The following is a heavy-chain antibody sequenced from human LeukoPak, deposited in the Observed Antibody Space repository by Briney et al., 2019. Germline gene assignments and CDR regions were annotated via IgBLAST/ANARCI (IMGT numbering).Heavy chain of an antibody. Sequence: PGRSLRLSCAASGFTFDDYAMHWVRQAPGKGLEWVSGISWNSGSIGYADSVKGRFTISRDNAKNSLYLQMNSLRAEDTAVYYCASWDGWFGELTQFDYWGQGTLVTVSS. CDR3: ASWDGWFGELTQFDY. CDR1: GFTFDDYA. D-gene: IGHD3-10*01. V-gene: IGHV3-9*01. CDR2: ISWNSGSI. J-gene: IGHJ4*02.